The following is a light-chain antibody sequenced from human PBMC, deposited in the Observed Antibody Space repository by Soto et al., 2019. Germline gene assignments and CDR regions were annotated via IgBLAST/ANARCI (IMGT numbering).Light chain of an antibody. Sequence: EIVMTQCPATLSVSPGERATLSCRASQSVSSNLAWYQQKPGQAPRLLIYGSSTTATAIPARFSGSGSGTEFTLTISSLQSEDFAVYYCQQYNNWPPTFGQGTRLEIK. CDR1: QSVSSN. J-gene: IGKJ5*01. CDR3: QQYNNWPPT. CDR2: GSS. V-gene: IGKV3-15*01.